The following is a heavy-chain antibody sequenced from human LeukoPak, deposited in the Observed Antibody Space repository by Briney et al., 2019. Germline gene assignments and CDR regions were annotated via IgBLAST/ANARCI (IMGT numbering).Heavy chain of an antibody. CDR1: GFTFSSYA. V-gene: IGHV3-30*04. D-gene: IGHD4-17*01. J-gene: IGHJ2*01. CDR2: ISYDGSNK. CDR3: AKVAPLGDGDYWYFDL. Sequence: GGSLRLSCAASGFTFSSYAMHWVRQAPGKGLEWVAVISYDGSNKYYADSVKGRFTISRDNSKNTLYLQMNSLRAEDTAVYYCAKVAPLGDGDYWYFDLWGRGTLVTVSS.